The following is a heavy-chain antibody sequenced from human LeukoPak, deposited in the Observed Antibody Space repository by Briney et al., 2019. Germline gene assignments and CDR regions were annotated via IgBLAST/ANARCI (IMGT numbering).Heavy chain of an antibody. CDR3: XXXXXXXTTYGMDV. J-gene: IGHJ6*02. Sequence: PGGSLRLSCAASGFTFSSYGMHWVRQAPGKGLEWVAVIWYDGSNKYYADSVKGRFTISRDNSKNTLYVQMNSLRAEDTAVYYXXXXXXXXTTYGMDVWGQGTTVTVSS. V-gene: IGHV3-33*01. CDR2: IWYDGSNK. D-gene: IGHD4-4*01. CDR1: GFTFSSYG.